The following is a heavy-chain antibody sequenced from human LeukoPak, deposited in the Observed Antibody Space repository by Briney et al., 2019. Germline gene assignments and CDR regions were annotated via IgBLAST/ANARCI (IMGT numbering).Heavy chain of an antibody. D-gene: IGHD6-13*01. CDR3: ARTGYSSSWYYSVYYYYGMDV. CDR1: GYTFTSYY. CDR2: INPSGGST. V-gene: IGHV1-46*01. Sequence: ASVKVSCKASGYTFTSYYMHWMRQAPGQGLEWMGIINPSGGSTSYAQKFQGRVTMTRDTSTSTVYMELSSLRSEDTAVYYCARTGYSSSWYYSVYYYYGMDVWGQGTTVTVSS. J-gene: IGHJ6*02.